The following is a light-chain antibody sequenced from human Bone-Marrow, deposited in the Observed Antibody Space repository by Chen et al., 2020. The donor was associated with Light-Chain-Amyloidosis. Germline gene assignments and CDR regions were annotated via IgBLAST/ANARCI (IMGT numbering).Light chain of an antibody. CDR2: AVS. J-gene: IGLJ1*01. V-gene: IGLV2-14*01. CDR1: SGDVGTYNY. Sequence: QSALPQPASVSGSPGQSITISCTGNSGDVGTYNYVSWYQQHPGKAPKVMIYAVSNRPSGVSNRFSGSKSGNTASLTISGLQAEDEADYYCSSFTSSSSYVFGPGTKVTVL. CDR3: SSFTSSSSYV.